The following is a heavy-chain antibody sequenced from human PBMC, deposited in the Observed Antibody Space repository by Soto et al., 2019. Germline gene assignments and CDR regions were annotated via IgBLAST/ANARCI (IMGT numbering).Heavy chain of an antibody. CDR2: ISYDGSNK. D-gene: IGHD2-15*01. CDR1: GFTFSNCE. J-gene: IGHJ4*02. Sequence: PGGSLRLSCAASGFTFSNCEMHWVRQAPGKGLEWVAVISYDGSNKYYADSVKGRFTISRDNSKNTLYLQMNSLRAEDTAGYYCAKGCSGGSCYRNFDYWGQGTLVTVSS. V-gene: IGHV3-30*18. CDR3: AKGCSGGSCYRNFDY.